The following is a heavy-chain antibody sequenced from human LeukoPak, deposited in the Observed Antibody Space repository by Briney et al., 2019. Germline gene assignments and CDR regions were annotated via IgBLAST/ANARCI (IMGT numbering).Heavy chain of an antibody. Sequence: SETLSLTCTVSGGSISSSSYYWGWIRQPPGKGLEWIGSIHYSGSTYYNPSLQSRVTKSEDSSKNHLSLKLTSVTAADTAVYYCARLRGFSYGSYGMDVWGQGTTVTVSS. CDR2: IHYSGST. D-gene: IGHD5-18*01. CDR1: GGSISSSSYY. J-gene: IGHJ6*02. V-gene: IGHV4-39*02. CDR3: ARLRGFSYGSYGMDV.